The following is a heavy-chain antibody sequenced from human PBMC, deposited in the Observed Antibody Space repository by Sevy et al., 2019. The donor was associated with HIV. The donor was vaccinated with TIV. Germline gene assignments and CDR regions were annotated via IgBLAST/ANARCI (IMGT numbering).Heavy chain of an antibody. V-gene: IGHV3-7*03. Sequence: GGSLRLSCAASGFTFSSYWMNWVRQAPGKGLEWVANIKQDGSEKYYVDSVKGRFTISRDNAKNSLYLQMNSLRAEDTAVYYCARGSSFFGVVTFDYWGQGTLVTVSS. CDR3: ARGSSFFGVVTFDY. CDR2: IKQDGSEK. J-gene: IGHJ4*02. CDR1: GFTFSSYW. D-gene: IGHD3-3*01.